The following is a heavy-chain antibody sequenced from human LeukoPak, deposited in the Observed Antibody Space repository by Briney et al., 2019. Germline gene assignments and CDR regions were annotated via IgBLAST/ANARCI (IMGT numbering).Heavy chain of an antibody. D-gene: IGHD3-22*01. CDR2: INLDGSEK. Sequence: GGSLRLSCAASGFTVSSHWMSWVRQAPGKGLESVANINLDGSEKYYVDSVKGRFTISRGNAKNSLYLQMNSLRAEDTAVYFCAREGVVVGMEGFDYWGQGTLVTVSS. CDR1: GFTVSSHW. V-gene: IGHV3-7*01. CDR3: AREGVVVGMEGFDY. J-gene: IGHJ4*02.